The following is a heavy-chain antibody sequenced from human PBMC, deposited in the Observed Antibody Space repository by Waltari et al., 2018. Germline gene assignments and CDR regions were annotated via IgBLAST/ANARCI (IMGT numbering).Heavy chain of an antibody. J-gene: IGHJ4*02. D-gene: IGHD3-3*01. Sequence: EVQLVESGGGLVQPGGSLSLPCTASGFPFDDFAMHWCRPEPGKGLEWVSGISWNRDNIGYADSVKGRFTISRDSAKNSLFLQMNSLRAEDTALYYCARAREQNYDFWNGYSFYFDHWGQGALVTVSS. V-gene: IGHV3-9*01. CDR2: ISWNRDNI. CDR3: ARAREQNYDFWNGYSFYFDH. CDR1: GFPFDDFA.